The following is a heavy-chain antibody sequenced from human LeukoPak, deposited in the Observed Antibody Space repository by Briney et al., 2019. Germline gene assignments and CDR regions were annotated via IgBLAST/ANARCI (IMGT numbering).Heavy chain of an antibody. CDR3: ANAPYAYYYDSSGYPRDY. Sequence: GRSLRLSCAASGFTFSNYGMHWVRQAPGKGLEWVAVISYDGSNKYYADSVKGRFTISRDNSKNTLYLQMNSLRAEDTAVYYCANAPYAYYYDSSGYPRDYWGQGTLVTVSS. CDR2: ISYDGSNK. CDR1: GFTFSNYG. V-gene: IGHV3-30*18. D-gene: IGHD3-22*01. J-gene: IGHJ4*02.